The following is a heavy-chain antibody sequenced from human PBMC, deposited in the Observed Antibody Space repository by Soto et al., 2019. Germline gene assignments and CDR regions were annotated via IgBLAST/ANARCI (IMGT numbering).Heavy chain of an antibody. CDR1: GGSISSGDYY. V-gene: IGHV4-30-4*01. CDR2: IYYSGST. J-gene: IGHJ5*02. D-gene: IGHD6-6*01. CDR3: ARDSDSSSSAWFDP. Sequence: SETLSLTCTVSGGSISSGDYYWSWIRQPPGKGLEWIGYIYYSGSTYYNPSLKSRVTISVDTSKNQFSLKLSSVTAADTAVYYCARDSDSSSSAWFDPWGQGTLVTVSS.